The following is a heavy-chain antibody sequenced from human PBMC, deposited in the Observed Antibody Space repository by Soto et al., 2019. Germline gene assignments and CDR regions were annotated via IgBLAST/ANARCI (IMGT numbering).Heavy chain of an antibody. D-gene: IGHD1-7*01. CDR1: GFTFSDYY. V-gene: IGHV3-11*01. J-gene: IGHJ5*02. CDR3: ARDLSPYSNYYVESTSVTWFDP. CDR2: ISKSGSII. Sequence: QVQLVASGGGLVQPGGSLRLSCAASGFTFSDYYMSWLRQPPGKGLEWVSYISKSGSIIHFADSVKGRFAISRDNAKNTLYLQMSSLRAEDTALYYCARDLSPYSNYYVESTSVTWFDPWGQGTLVTVSS.